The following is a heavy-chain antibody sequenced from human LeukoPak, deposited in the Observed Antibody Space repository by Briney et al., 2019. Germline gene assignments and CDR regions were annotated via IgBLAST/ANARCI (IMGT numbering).Heavy chain of an antibody. D-gene: IGHD3-22*01. CDR1: GGSISSYY. CDR2: IYCSGNT. V-gene: IGHV4-59*01. Sequence: SETLSLTCTVSGGSISSYYWSWVRQPPGKGLEWIGYIYCSGNTNYNPSLKSRVSISIDTSKNQFSLQLSSVTAADTAVYYCARDRDSSGLRDFDLWGRGTLVTVSA. J-gene: IGHJ2*01. CDR3: ARDRDSSGLRDFDL.